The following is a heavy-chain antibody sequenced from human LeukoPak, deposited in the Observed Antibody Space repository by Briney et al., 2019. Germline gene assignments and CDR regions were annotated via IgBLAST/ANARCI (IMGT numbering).Heavy chain of an antibody. V-gene: IGHV1-69*05. CDR3: ARGGTNYYDSSGYYPPTHWFDP. CDR1: GGTFSSYA. J-gene: IGHJ5*02. D-gene: IGHD3-22*01. Sequence: SVKVSCKASGGTFSSYAISWVRQAPGQGLEWMGGIIPIFGTANYAQKFQGRVTITTDESTSTAYMELSSLKSEDTAVYYCARGGTNYYDSSGYYPPTHWFDPWGQGTLVTVSS. CDR2: IIPIFGTA.